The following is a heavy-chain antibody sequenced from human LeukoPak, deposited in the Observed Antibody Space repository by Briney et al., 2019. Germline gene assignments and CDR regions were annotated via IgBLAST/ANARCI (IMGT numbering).Heavy chain of an antibody. J-gene: IGHJ4*02. CDR2: IYHSGST. Sequence: SETLSLTCAVSGGSTSSGGYSWSWIRQPPGKGLEWIGYIYHSGSTYYNPSLKSRVTISVDRSKNQFSLKLSSVTAADTAVYYCARFGYYDSSGYSFDYWGQGTLVTVSS. D-gene: IGHD3-22*01. CDR1: GGSTSSGGYS. CDR3: ARFGYYDSSGYSFDY. V-gene: IGHV4-30-2*01.